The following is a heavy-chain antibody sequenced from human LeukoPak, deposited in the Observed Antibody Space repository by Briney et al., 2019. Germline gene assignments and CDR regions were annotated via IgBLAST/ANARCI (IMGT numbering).Heavy chain of an antibody. D-gene: IGHD1-14*01. CDR2: INGEESST. Sequence: PGGSLRLSCAASGLTFRNHWMHWVRQAPGKGLVWVSHINGEESSTSYADSVKGRFTISRDNAKNTLYLQMNSLRVEDTAMYYCTRNPDGRNWFDPWGQGALVTVSS. CDR3: TRNPDGRNWFDP. V-gene: IGHV3-74*01. CDR1: GLTFRNHW. J-gene: IGHJ5*02.